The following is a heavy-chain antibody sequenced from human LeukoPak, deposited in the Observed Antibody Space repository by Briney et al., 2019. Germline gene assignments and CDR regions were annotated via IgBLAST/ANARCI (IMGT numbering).Heavy chain of an antibody. CDR3: ARLDHYYYYMDF. CDR1: GYTFNIYG. CDR2: ISALNGHT. J-gene: IGHJ4*02. V-gene: IGHV1-18*01. D-gene: IGHD1-26*01. Sequence: GASVKVSCKASGYTFNIYGITWVRQAPGQGLEWMGWISALNGHTAYAQKFQGRVSMTTDTSTNTAYMELRSLRSDDTASYYCARLDHYYYYMDFWGQGTLVTVSS.